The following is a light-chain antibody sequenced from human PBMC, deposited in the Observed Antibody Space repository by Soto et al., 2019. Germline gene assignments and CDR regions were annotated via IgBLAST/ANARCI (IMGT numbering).Light chain of an antibody. CDR3: SSYTSSTTLLI. J-gene: IGLJ1*01. V-gene: IGLV2-14*01. CDR2: EVS. Sequence: QSALTQPASVSGSAEQSITISCTGTSSDVGGYNYVSWYQHHPGKAPKLMIYEVSSRPSGVSYRCSGSKSGNTASLTISGLQDDDEAEYYCSSYTSSTTLLIFGTGTKVTVL. CDR1: SSDVGGYNY.